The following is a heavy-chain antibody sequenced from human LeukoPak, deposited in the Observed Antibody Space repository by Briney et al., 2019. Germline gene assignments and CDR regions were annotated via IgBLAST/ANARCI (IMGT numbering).Heavy chain of an antibody. V-gene: IGHV1-18*01. J-gene: IGHJ4*02. D-gene: IGHD3-22*01. CDR2: ISAYNGNT. Sequence: GASMKVSCKASGYTFTSYGISWVRQAPGQGLEWMGWISAYNGNTNYAQKLQGRVTMTTDTSTSTAYMELRSLRSDDTAVYYCARDLSETYYYDSSTDYWGQGTLVTVSS. CDR3: ARDLSETYYYDSSTDY. CDR1: GYTFTSYG.